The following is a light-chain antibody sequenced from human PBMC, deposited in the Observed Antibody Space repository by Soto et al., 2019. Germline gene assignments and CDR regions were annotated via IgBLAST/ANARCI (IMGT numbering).Light chain of an antibody. Sequence: DVQMTQSPSSLSASVGDKVTITCRASQSISTYLNWYKQKPGKAPKLLIYAASSLQSGVPSRFSGTGSGTDFTLAINSLQPEDFATYYCQQTYNLPRTFGQGTKLEIK. J-gene: IGKJ2*01. CDR2: AAS. CDR3: QQTYNLPRT. CDR1: QSISTY. V-gene: IGKV1-39*01.